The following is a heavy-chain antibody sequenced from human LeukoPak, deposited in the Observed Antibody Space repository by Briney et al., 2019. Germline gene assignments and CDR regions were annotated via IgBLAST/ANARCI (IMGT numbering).Heavy chain of an antibody. J-gene: IGHJ5*02. D-gene: IGHD1-26*01. V-gene: IGHV4-59*08. CDR2: IYYSGST. Sequence: SETLSLTCTVSGGSISSYYWSWIRQPPGKGLEWIGYIYYSGSTNYNPSLKSRVTISVDMSKNQFSLKLSSVTAADTAVYYCARRHVGATINADWFDPWGQGTLVTVSS. CDR3: ARRHVGATINADWFDP. CDR1: GGSISSYY.